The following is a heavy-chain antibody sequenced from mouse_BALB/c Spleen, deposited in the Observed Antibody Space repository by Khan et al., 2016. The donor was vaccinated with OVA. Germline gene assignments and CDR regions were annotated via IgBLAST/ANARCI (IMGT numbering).Heavy chain of an antibody. CDR2: ISSGGHYT. J-gene: IGHJ4*01. Sequence: EVELVESGGDLVKPGGSLKLSCAASGFTFSSYGMSWVRQTPDKRLEWVATISSGGHYTYFPDSVRGRFTISRDNAKNTLYLQMSSLKSEDTAMYYSERSITTSKSDYYAIDYWGQGTSVTVAS. V-gene: IGHV5-6*01. D-gene: IGHD1-2*01. CDR3: ERSITTSKSDYYAIDY. CDR1: GFTFSSYG.